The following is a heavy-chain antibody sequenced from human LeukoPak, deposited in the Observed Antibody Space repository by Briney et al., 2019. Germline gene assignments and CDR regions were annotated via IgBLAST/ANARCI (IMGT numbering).Heavy chain of an antibody. J-gene: IGHJ4*02. CDR3: ARWAQDYDYVWGSYRSCFDY. CDR2: INTNTGNP. D-gene: IGHD3-16*02. CDR1: GYTFTSYA. V-gene: IGHV7-4-1*02. Sequence: GASVKVSCKASGYTFTSYAMNWVRQAPGQGLEWMGWINTNTGNPTYAQGFTGRFVFSLDTSVSTAYLQISSLKAEDTAVYYCARWAQDYDYVWGSYRSCFDYWGQGTLVTVSS.